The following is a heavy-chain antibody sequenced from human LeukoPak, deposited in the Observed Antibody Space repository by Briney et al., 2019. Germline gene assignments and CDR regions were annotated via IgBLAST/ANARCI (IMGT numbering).Heavy chain of an antibody. CDR1: GFIFSSYS. CDR3: ASGGIYSSSWYSRYYFDY. J-gene: IGHJ4*02. D-gene: IGHD6-13*01. Sequence: GGSLRLSCAVSGFIFSSYSLHWVRQAPGKGLEWVAVISYDGSNKYYADSVKGRFTISRDNSKNTLYLQMNSLRAEDTAVYYCASGGIYSSSWYSRYYFDYWGQGTLVTVSS. V-gene: IGHV3-30*03. CDR2: ISYDGSNK.